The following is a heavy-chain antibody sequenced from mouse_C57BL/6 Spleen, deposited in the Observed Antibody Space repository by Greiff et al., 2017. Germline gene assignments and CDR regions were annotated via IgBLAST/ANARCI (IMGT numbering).Heavy chain of an antibody. CDR2: INPYNGGT. D-gene: IGHD3-3*01. CDR1: GYTFTDYY. CDR3: ARGTYMAMDY. V-gene: IGHV1-19*01. Sequence: EVQLQQSGPVLVKPGASVKMSCKASGYTFTDYYMNWVKQSHGKSLEWIGVINPYNGGTSYNQKFKGKATLTVDKSSSTAYMELNSLTSEDSAVYYCARGTYMAMDYWGQGTSVTVSS. J-gene: IGHJ4*01.